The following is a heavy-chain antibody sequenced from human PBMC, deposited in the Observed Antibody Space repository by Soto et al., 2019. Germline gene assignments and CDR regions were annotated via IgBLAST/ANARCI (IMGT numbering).Heavy chain of an antibody. CDR1: GFTFTDYA. Sequence: GGSLRLSCAASGFTFTDYALSWVRQAPGKGLEWVATISGIGGSTYLADSVRGRLSISRDNSKNTVSLLMNSLRAEDTAVYFCARGSSGYISSWYYFDYWGRGTLVTVSS. CDR2: ISGIGGST. D-gene: IGHD6-13*01. J-gene: IGHJ4*02. V-gene: IGHV3-23*01. CDR3: ARGSSGYISSWYYFDY.